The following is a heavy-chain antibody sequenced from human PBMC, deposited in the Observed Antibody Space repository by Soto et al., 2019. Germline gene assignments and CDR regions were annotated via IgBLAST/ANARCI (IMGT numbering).Heavy chain of an antibody. CDR3: ARDLKVAGSSGYYAFDI. CDR2: IYYSGST. J-gene: IGHJ3*02. Sequence: SETLSVTCTVAEGSISSYYLSWIRQPPGKGLEWIGYIYYSGSTNYNPSLKSRVTISVDTSKNQLSLKLSSVTAADTAVYYCARDLKVAGSSGYYAFDIWGQGTMVTVSS. CDR1: EGSISSYY. D-gene: IGHD3-22*01. V-gene: IGHV4-59*01.